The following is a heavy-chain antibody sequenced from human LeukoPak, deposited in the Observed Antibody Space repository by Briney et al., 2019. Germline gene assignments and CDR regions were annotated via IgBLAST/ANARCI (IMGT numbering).Heavy chain of an antibody. CDR3: ARGDAAGDFDY. V-gene: IGHV1-18*01. D-gene: IGHD6-13*01. Sequence: ASVKVSCKASSYTFTRYGISWVRQAPGQGLEWMGWISGSNGNTNYAQKFQGRVTMTRDTSISTAYMELSRLRSGDTAVYYCARGDAAGDFDYWGQGTLVTVSS. CDR2: ISGSNGNT. CDR1: SYTFTRYG. J-gene: IGHJ4*02.